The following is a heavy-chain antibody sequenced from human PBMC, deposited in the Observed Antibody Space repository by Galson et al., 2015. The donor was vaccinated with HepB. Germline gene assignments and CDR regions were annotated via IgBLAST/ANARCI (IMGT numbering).Heavy chain of an antibody. J-gene: IGHJ1*01. D-gene: IGHD3-10*01. Sequence: SVKVSCKASGGTFSSYSIIWVRQAPGQGLEWMGGIIPIFGTANYAQKFQGRVTIAADESTSTAYMVLRSLRYKDTAVYYCAYFTSGSAEDLHYWGQGTLVTVSS. CDR3: AYFTSGSAEDLHY. CDR1: GGTFSSYS. CDR2: IIPIFGTA. V-gene: IGHV1-69*13.